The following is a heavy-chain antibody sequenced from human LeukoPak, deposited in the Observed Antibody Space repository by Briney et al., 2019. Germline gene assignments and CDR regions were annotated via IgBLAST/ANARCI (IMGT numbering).Heavy chain of an antibody. D-gene: IGHD5-18*01. V-gene: IGHV3-30-3*01. J-gene: IGHJ4*02. Sequence: GGSLRLSCAASGFTFSSYAMHWVRQGPGKGLEWVAVISYDGSNKYYADSVKGRFTISRDNSKNTLYLQMNSLRAEDTAVYYCAREGYSYGDRFDYWGQGTLVTVSS. CDR3: AREGYSYGDRFDY. CDR1: GFTFSSYA. CDR2: ISYDGSNK.